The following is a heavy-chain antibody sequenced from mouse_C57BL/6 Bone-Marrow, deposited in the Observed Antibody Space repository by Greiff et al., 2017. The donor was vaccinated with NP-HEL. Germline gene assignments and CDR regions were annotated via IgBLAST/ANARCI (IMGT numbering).Heavy chain of an antibody. CDR2: IDPSDSYT. CDR3: ARKRGQLRLPWFAY. J-gene: IGHJ3*01. D-gene: IGHD3-2*02. CDR1: GYTFTSYW. V-gene: IGHV1-69*01. Sequence: QVQLQQPGAELVMPGASVKLSCKASGYTFTSYWMHWVKQRPGQGLEWIGEIDPSDSYTNYNQKFKGKSTLTVDKSSSTAYMQLSSLTSEDSAVYYCARKRGQLRLPWFAYWGQGTRVTVSA.